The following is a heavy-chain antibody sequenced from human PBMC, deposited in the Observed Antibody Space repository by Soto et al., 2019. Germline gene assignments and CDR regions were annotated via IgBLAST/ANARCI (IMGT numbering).Heavy chain of an antibody. CDR3: VRGLRWRDLDY. CDR1: GYPFIYYF. CDR2: INSSSDAT. V-gene: IGHV1-2*02. Sequence: ASVKVSCKASGYPFIYYFIHWVRHAPGQGLEWMGCINSSSDATDYSQKFRGRVTMARDTSIGTASMEMRRLRSDDNAVYYCVRGLRWRDLDYWGQGTPVTVPQ. J-gene: IGHJ4*02. D-gene: IGHD2-15*01.